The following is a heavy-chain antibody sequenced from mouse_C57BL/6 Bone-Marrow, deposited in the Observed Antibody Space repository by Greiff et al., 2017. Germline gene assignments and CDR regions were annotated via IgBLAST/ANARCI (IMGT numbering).Heavy chain of an antibody. CDR2: IYPRSGNT. V-gene: IGHV1-81*01. CDR3: SRSKVHYYAIDY. CDR1: GYTFTSYG. Sequence: VMLVESGAELARPGASVKLSCKASGYTFTSYGISWVKQRTGQGLEWIGEIYPRSGNTYYNEKFKGKATLTADKSSSTAYMELRILTSKDAAVYFCSRSKVHYYAIDYWGQGTTVTVSS. D-gene: IGHD2-14*01. J-gene: IGHJ4*01.